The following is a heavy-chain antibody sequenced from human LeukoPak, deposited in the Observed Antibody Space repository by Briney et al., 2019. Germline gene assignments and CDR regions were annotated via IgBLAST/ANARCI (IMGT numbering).Heavy chain of an antibody. D-gene: IGHD3-22*01. V-gene: IGHV4-4*07. CDR1: GGSISSYY. CDR2: IYTSGST. CDR3: ARGKDYYDSSGYYSWFDP. Sequence: PSETLSLTCTVSGGSISSYYWSWIRQPAGKGLEWIGRIYTSGSTNYNPSLKSRVTMSVDTSKNQFSLRLSSVTAADTAVYYCARGKDYYDSSGYYSWFDPWGQGTLVTVSP. J-gene: IGHJ5*02.